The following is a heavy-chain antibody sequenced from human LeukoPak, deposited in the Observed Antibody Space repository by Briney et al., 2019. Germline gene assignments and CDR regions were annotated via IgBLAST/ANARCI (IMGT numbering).Heavy chain of an antibody. CDR3: AKDIVGATRGDAFDI. V-gene: IGHV3-23*01. D-gene: IGHD1-26*01. J-gene: IGHJ3*02. Sequence: GGSLRLSCAASGFTFSSYAMSWVRQAPGKGLEWVSAISGSGGSTYYADSVKGRLTISRDNSKNTLYLQMNSLRAEDTAVYYCAKDIVGATRGDAFDIWGQGTMVTVSS. CDR2: ISGSGGST. CDR1: GFTFSSYA.